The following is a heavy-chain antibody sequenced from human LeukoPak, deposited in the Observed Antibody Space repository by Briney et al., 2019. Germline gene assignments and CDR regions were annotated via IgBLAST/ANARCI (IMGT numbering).Heavy chain of an antibody. CDR3: ARGGYKGAIDY. D-gene: IGHD1-26*01. Sequence: SETLSLTCTVSGGSISSSSYYWGWIRQPPGKGLEWIGSIYYSGSTYYNPSLKSRVTISVDTSKNQFSLKLSSVTAADTAVYYCARGGYKGAIDYWGQGTLVTVSS. J-gene: IGHJ4*02. CDR1: GGSISSSSYY. V-gene: IGHV4-39*01. CDR2: IYYSGST.